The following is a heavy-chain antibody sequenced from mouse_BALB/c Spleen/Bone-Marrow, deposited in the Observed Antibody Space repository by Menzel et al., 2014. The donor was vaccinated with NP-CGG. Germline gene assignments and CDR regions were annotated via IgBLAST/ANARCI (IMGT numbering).Heavy chain of an antibody. CDR3: ARPYYGLYAMDY. J-gene: IGHJ4*01. Sequence: VKLVESGPGLVAPSQSLSITCTVSGFSLTNYGVHWFRQPPGKGLEWLGVIWAGGSTNYNSALMSRLSISKDNSKSQVFLKMNSLQTDDTAMYYCARPYYGLYAMDYWGQGTSVTVSS. D-gene: IGHD1-2*01. CDR1: GFSLTNYG. CDR2: IWAGGST. V-gene: IGHV2-9*02.